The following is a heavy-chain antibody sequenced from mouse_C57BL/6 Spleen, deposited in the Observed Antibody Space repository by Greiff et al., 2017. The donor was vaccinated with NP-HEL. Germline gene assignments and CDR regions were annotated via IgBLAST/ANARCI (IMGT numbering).Heavy chain of an antibody. V-gene: IGHV1-39*01. CDR3: ARHYYGSSYGWFAY. CDR2: INPNYGTT. Sequence: VQLQQSGPELVKPGASVKISCKASGYSFTDYNMNWVKQSNGKSLEWIGVINPNYGTTCYNQKFKGKATLTVDQSSSTAYMQLNSLTSEDSAVYYCARHYYGSSYGWFAYWGQGTLVTVSA. D-gene: IGHD1-1*01. CDR1: GYSFTDYN. J-gene: IGHJ3*01.